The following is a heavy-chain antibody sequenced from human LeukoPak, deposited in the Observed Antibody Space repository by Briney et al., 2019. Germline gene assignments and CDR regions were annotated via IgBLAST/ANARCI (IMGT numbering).Heavy chain of an antibody. Sequence: SETLSLTCSVSSGSMSIYCWSWIRQAAGKGLEWIGRTFTSGSTTYNPSLKSRVTMSVDTSKNQFSLKLSSVTAADTAVYYCARKPRKHIVVVTAIQGAFDIWGQGTMVTVSS. D-gene: IGHD2-21*02. V-gene: IGHV4-4*07. J-gene: IGHJ3*02. CDR1: SGSMSIYC. CDR3: ARKPRKHIVVVTAIQGAFDI. CDR2: TFTSGST.